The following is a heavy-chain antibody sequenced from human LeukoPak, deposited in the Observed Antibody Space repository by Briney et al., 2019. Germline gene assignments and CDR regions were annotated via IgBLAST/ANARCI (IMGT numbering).Heavy chain of an antibody. J-gene: IGHJ4*02. D-gene: IGHD5-18*01. CDR2: IYYSVTT. CDR1: GGSISNYY. V-gene: IGHV4-59*01. Sequence: SETLSLTCTVSGGSISNYYWNWIRQPPGKGLEWIGYIYYSVTTNYNPSLKSRVRMSVDTSKNQFSLKLSSVTAADTAVYYCARGQKYRSGYTVTELGSGYFDYWGQGTLVTVSS. CDR3: ARGQKYRSGYTVTELGSGYFDY.